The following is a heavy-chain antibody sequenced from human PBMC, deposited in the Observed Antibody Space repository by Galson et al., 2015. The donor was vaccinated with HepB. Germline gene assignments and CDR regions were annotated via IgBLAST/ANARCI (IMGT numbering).Heavy chain of an antibody. Sequence: SLRLSCAASGFSFQDYGINWVRQVPGKGLEWVSGIDWNGDSTSYADPAKGRFTISRDNAKNSLYLQMNTLRAEDTALYYCARFSSGLVIDDALDRWGQGTMVTVSS. CDR2: IDWNGDST. V-gene: IGHV3-20*04. CDR3: ARFSSGLVIDDALDR. CDR1: GFSFQDYG. J-gene: IGHJ3*01. D-gene: IGHD2-21*01.